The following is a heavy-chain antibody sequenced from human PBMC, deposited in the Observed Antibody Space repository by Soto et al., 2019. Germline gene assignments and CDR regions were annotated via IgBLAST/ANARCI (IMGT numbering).Heavy chain of an antibody. V-gene: IGHV3-30-3*01. Sequence: QVQLVESGGGVVQPGRSLRLSCAASGFTFSSYAMHWVRQAPGKGLEWVAVISYDGSNKYYADSVKGRFTISRDNSKNTLSLQMNRPRAEDTAVYYCERDPAYYYGSGRYTFVGYFDYWGQGTLVTVSS. D-gene: IGHD3-10*01. CDR3: ERDPAYYYGSGRYTFVGYFDY. CDR2: ISYDGSNK. CDR1: GFTFSSYA. J-gene: IGHJ4*02.